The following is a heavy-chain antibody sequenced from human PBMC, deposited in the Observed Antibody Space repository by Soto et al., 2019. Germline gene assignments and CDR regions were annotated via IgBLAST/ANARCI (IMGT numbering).Heavy chain of an antibody. V-gene: IGHV4-59*01. CDR1: GGSISSDY. CDR2: ISYSGNT. D-gene: IGHD1-26*01. J-gene: IGHJ4*02. CDR3: ARVLSGSSLFDY. Sequence: SETLSLTCTVSGGSISSDYWSWIRQPPGKGLEWIGCISYSGNTNYNPSLKSLVTISVDTSKKQFSLKLRSVTAADTAVYYCARVLSGSSLFDYWCQAMLVTVSS.